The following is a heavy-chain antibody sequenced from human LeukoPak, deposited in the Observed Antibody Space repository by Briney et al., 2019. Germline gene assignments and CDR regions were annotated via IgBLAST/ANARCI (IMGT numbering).Heavy chain of an antibody. CDR2: ISSSIRNI. D-gene: IGHD5-24*01. J-gene: IGHJ4*02. V-gene: IGHV3-21*01. CDR3: ARLVRRDGYNSGY. CDR1: EVTWSGYS. Sequence: GGSLKLSCASSEVTWSGYSMTWFRQAPGKVLEWVSSISSSIRNIYYADSVKGRFTISRDNAKNSLYLQMKSLRAEDTSVYYCARLVRRDGYNSGYWGQGT.